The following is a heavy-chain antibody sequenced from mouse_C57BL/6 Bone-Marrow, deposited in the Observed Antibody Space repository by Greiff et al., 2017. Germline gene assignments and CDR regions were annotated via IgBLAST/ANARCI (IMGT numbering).Heavy chain of an antibody. Sequence: EVKVVESGGDLVKPGGSLKLSCAASGFTFSSYGMSWVRQTTDKRLEWVATISSGGSYTYYPDSVKGRFTISRDNAKKTLYLQLSSLKSEDTSLYYFARLPHYAAVCYYFDYWGQGTTLTVSS. CDR3: ARLPHYAAVCYYFDY. J-gene: IGHJ2*01. CDR2: ISSGGSYT. V-gene: IGHV5-6*01. D-gene: IGHD1-1*01. CDR1: GFTFSSYG.